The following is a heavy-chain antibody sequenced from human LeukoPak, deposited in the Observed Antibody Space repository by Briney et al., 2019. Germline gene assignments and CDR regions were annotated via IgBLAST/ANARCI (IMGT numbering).Heavy chain of an antibody. J-gene: IGHJ6*02. V-gene: IGHV4-59*01. Sequence: PSETLSLTCSVSGGSISDYYWSWIRQPPGEGLEWIGYINFSGSTNYNPSLKSRVTISADTSKDQFSLKLTSVTAADTAVYYCARGSGALYYGMDVWGQGTTVTVSS. CDR2: INFSGST. CDR1: GGSISDYY. D-gene: IGHD3-10*01. CDR3: ARGSGALYYGMDV.